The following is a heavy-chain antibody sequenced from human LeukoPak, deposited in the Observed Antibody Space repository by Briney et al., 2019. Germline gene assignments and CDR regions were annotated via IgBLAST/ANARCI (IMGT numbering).Heavy chain of an antibody. D-gene: IGHD4-17*01. V-gene: IGHV1-2*02. J-gene: IGHJ4*02. CDR2: INPNSGGT. Sequence: GASVKVSCKASGYTFTGSYMHWVRQAPGQGLEWMGWINPNSGGTNYAQKFQGRVTMTRDTSISTAYMELSRLTSDDTAVYYCARLTTTVTTYYFDYWGQGTLVTVSS. CDR3: ARLTTTVTTYYFDY. CDR1: GYTFTGSY.